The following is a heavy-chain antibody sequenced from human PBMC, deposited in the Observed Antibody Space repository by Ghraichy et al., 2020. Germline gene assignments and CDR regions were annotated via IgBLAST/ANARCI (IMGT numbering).Heavy chain of an antibody. CDR3: ASSPYYYDSSATGYFDL. CDR1: GGSISSYY. J-gene: IGHJ2*01. Sequence: SETLSLTCTVSGGSISSYYWSWIRQPPGKGLEWIGYIYYSGSTNYNPSLKSRVTISVDTSKNQFSLKLSSVTAADTAVYYCASSPYYYDSSATGYFDLWGRGTLVTVSS. CDR2: IYYSGST. V-gene: IGHV4-59*01. D-gene: IGHD3-22*01.